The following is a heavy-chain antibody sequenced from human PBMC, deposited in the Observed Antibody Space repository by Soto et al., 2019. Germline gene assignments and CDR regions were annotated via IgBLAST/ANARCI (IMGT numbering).Heavy chain of an antibody. J-gene: IGHJ6*02. Sequence: GGSLRLSCAASGFTFSSYGMNWVRQAPGKGLEWVAVIWSDGSNKDYTDSVKGRFTISRDNSKNTLYLQMTSLRAEDTAVYHCASCISTSCDKAYQFYFGLDVWGQGTAVTVSS. D-gene: IGHD2-2*02. CDR1: GFTFSSYG. CDR3: ASCISTSCDKAYQFYFGLDV. CDR2: IWSDGSNK. V-gene: IGHV3-33*01.